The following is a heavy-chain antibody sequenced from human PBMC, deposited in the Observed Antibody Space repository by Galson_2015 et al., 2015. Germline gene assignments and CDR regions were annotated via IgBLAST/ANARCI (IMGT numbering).Heavy chain of an antibody. Sequence: QSGAEVKKPGESLTISCTGSGYDFPGYWLAWVRQVPGKGLEWMGIIYPGDANTQYSPSFQGQVTISADKSITTTYLQWSSLEASDTAIYYCARDRSGGASDIWGQGTMVSVSS. CDR2: IYPGDANT. CDR1: GYDFPGYW. D-gene: IGHD3-10*01. V-gene: IGHV5-51*01. J-gene: IGHJ3*02. CDR3: ARDRSGGASDI.